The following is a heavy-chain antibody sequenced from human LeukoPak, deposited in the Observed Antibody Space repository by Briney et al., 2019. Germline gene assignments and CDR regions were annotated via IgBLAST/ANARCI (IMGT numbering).Heavy chain of an antibody. V-gene: IGHV4-34*01. CDR1: GGSFSGYY. CDR3: ARVSLGYCSGGSCYSRVPYYYYYYMDV. J-gene: IGHJ6*03. CDR2: INHSGST. D-gene: IGHD2-15*01. Sequence: SSETPSLTCAVYGGSFSGYYWSWIRQPPGKGLEWIGEINHSGSTNYNPSLKSRVTISVDTSKNQFSLKLSSVTAADTAVYYCARVSLGYCSGGSCYSRVPYYYYYYMDVWGKGTTVTVSS.